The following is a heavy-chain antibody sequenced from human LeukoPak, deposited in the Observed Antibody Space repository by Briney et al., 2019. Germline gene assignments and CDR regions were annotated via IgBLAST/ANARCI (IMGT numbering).Heavy chain of an antibody. CDR2: ISSSGSTI. V-gene: IGHV3-11*01. Sequence: GGSLRLSCAASGFTFSDYYMSWIRQAPGKGLEWVSYISSSGSTIYYADSVKGRFTISRDNAKNSLYLQLNSLRAEDTAVYYCARERSTSYRNWFDPWGQGNLVTVSS. D-gene: IGHD2-2*01. CDR3: ARERSTSYRNWFDP. CDR1: GFTFSDYY. J-gene: IGHJ5*02.